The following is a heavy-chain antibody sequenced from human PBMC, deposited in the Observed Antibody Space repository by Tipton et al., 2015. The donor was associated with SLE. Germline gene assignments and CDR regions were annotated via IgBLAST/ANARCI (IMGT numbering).Heavy chain of an antibody. CDR1: GGSISSSNW. CDR3: AGDRQLAVKYYYDSSDAFDN. CDR2: IYHSGST. J-gene: IGHJ3*02. V-gene: IGHV4-4*02. Sequence: TLSLTCAVSGGSISSSNWWSWVRQPPGKGLEWIGEIYHSGSTNYNPSLKSRVTISVDKSKNQFSLKLSSVTAADTAVYYCAGDRQLAVKYYYDSSDAFDNWGQGTMGTVSS. D-gene: IGHD3-22*01.